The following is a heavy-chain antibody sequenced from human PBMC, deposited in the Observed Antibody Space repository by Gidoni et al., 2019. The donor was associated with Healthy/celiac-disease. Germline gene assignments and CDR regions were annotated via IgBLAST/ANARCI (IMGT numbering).Heavy chain of an antibody. D-gene: IGHD2-15*01. CDR1: VYSFTSYW. J-gene: IGHJ3*02. V-gene: IGHV5-10-1*03. CDR3: ARPNGGSSYGGAAFDI. Sequence: EVQLVQSGAEVKKPGESMRISCKVSVYSFTSYWISWVRQMHGKGLEWMGRIDTSDSYTNYSPSFQGHVNISADKSISTAYLQWSSLKASDTAMYYCARPNGGSSYGGAAFDIWGQGTMVTVSS. CDR2: IDTSDSYT.